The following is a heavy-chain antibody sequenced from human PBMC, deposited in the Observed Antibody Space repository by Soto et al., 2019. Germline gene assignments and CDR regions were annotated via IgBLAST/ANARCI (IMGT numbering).Heavy chain of an antibody. J-gene: IGHJ4*02. D-gene: IGHD2-2*01. Sequence: QVQLVESGGGVVQPGRSLRLSCAASGFTFSSYGMHWVRQAPGKGLEGVAVIWSGGSNENYADSVKGRFTISRDNSKNMLYLQMNSLRAEDTAVYYCARGPGTSYFDYWGQGSLVTVSS. V-gene: IGHV3-33*01. CDR3: ARGPGTSYFDY. CDR1: GFTFSSYG. CDR2: IWSGGSNE.